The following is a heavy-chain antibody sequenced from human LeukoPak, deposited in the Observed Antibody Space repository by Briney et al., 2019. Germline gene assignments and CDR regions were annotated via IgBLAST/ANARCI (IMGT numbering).Heavy chain of an antibody. Sequence: PSETLSLTCTVSGGSISSSSYYWGWIRQPPGKGLEWIGSIYYSGSTYYNPSLKSRVTISVDTSKNQFSLKLSSVTAADTAVYYCARASNPNPYDFWSGYDWFDPWGQGTLVTVSS. V-gene: IGHV4-39*01. CDR2: IYYSGST. D-gene: IGHD3-3*01. CDR3: ARASNPNPYDFWSGYDWFDP. CDR1: GGSISSSSYY. J-gene: IGHJ5*02.